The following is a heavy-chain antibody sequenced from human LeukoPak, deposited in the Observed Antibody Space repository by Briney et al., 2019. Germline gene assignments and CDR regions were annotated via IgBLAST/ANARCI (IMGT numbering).Heavy chain of an antibody. J-gene: IGHJ4*02. CDR2: TYYRSKWFN. D-gene: IGHD4-23*01. CDR3: ARYVYGGNTGGIDY. Sequence: SQTLSLTCAISGDSVSTNSAAWSWIRQSPSRGLEWLGRTYYRSKWFNDYAVSVRSRITITPDTSKNQFSLQLNSVTPEDTAVYFCARYVYGGNTGGIDYWGQGTLVTVSP. V-gene: IGHV6-1*01. CDR1: GDSVSTNSAA.